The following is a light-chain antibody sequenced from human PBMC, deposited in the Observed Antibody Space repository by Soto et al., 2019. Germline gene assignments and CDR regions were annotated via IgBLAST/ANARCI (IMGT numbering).Light chain of an antibody. CDR2: DAS. CDR1: QTIHSF. J-gene: IGKJ1*01. V-gene: IGKV1-5*01. CDR3: QQFHSFPWT. Sequence: DIQMTQSPSTLSASVGDRVTIPCRASQTIHSFLAWYQQKAGKAPKLLIYDASNLESGVPSRFSGSGSGTEFTLTVSSLQPDDFATFYCQQFHSFPWTFGQGTKVDIK.